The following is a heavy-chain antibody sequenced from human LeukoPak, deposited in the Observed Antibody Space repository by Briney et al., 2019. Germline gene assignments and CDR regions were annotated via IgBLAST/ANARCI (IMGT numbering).Heavy chain of an antibody. CDR2: IDRSNSDI. J-gene: IGHJ4*02. CDR1: GVALSGYS. D-gene: IGHD6-6*01. Sequence: GGSLRLSCAASGVALSGYSINWVRQAPGKGLEWVSFIDRSNSDIYYADSVKGRFTISRDNARESVFLQLNRLRAEDTAVYYCTRDPGYSSSSISFWGQGTLVTVSS. CDR3: TRDPGYSSSSISF. V-gene: IGHV3-21*01.